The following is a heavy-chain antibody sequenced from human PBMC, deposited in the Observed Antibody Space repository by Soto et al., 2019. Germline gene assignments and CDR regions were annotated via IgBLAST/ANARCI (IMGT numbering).Heavy chain of an antibody. CDR3: ARGRSCYYSSGYYIAFDV. V-gene: IGHV1-69*13. CDR2: IIPIFGTA. D-gene: IGHD3-22*01. Sequence: GASVKVSCKASGGTFSSYAISWVRQAPGQGLEWMGGIIPIFGTANYAQKFQGRVTITADESTSTAYMELSSLRSEDTAVYYCARGRSCYYSSGYYIAFDVWGQGTLDTVSS. CDR1: GGTFSSYA. J-gene: IGHJ4*02.